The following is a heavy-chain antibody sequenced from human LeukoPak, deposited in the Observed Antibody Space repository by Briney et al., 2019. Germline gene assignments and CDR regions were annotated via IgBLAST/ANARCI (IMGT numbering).Heavy chain of an antibody. D-gene: IGHD6-19*01. J-gene: IGHJ1*01. Sequence: PGGSLRLSCAASGFTFSSYDMHWVRQAPGKGLEGVAVISYDGSNKYYADSVKGRFTISRDNSKNTLYLQMNSLRAEDTAVYYCARNRGRGWYGRYFQHWGQGTLVTVSS. V-gene: IGHV3-30*04. CDR1: GFTFSSYD. CDR2: ISYDGSNK. CDR3: ARNRGRGWYGRYFQH.